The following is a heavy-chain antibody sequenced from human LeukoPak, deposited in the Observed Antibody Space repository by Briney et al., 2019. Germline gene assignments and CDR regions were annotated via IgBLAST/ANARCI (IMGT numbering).Heavy chain of an antibody. CDR3: ARDLGDYSFDY. J-gene: IGHJ4*02. Sequence: GGSLRLSCAASGFTFSSYSMNWVRQAPGKGLEWVSSISSSSSYIYYADSVKGRFTMSRDNAKNSLYLQMNSLRAEDTAVYYCARDLGDYSFDYWGQGTLVTVSS. V-gene: IGHV3-21*01. CDR1: GFTFSSYS. CDR2: ISSSSSYI. D-gene: IGHD4-17*01.